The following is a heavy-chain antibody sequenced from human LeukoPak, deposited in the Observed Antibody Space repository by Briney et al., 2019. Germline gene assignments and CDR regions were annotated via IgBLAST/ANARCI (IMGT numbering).Heavy chain of an antibody. Sequence: ASVKVSCKASGYTFTGYYMHWVRQAPGQGLEWMGWINPNSGGTNYAQKFQGRVTMTRDTSISTAYMELSRLRSDDTAVYYCARDFDGGNSGSVDYWGQGTLVTVSS. J-gene: IGHJ4*02. CDR3: ARDFDGGNSGSVDY. CDR1: GYTFTGYY. CDR2: INPNSGGT. V-gene: IGHV1-2*02. D-gene: IGHD4-23*01.